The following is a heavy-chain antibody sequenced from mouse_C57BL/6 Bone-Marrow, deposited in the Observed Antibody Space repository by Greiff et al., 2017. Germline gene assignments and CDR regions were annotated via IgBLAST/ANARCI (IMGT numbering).Heavy chain of an antibody. CDR3: ARDYYGSSYEGWYFDV. D-gene: IGHD1-1*01. CDR2: IYPGGGYT. Sequence: QVQLQQSGAELVRPGTSVKMSCKASVYTFTNYWIGWAKQRPGHGLEWIGDIYPGGGYTNYNEKFKGKATLTADKSSSTAYMQFSSLTSEDSAIYYCARDYYGSSYEGWYFDVWGTGTTVTVSS. J-gene: IGHJ1*03. CDR1: VYTFTNYW. V-gene: IGHV1-63*01.